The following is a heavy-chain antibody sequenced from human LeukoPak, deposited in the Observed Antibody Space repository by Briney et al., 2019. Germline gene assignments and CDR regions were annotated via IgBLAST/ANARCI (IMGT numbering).Heavy chain of an antibody. V-gene: IGHV3-13*04. Sequence: GGSLRLSCAASGYTFSSYDMHWVRQATGKGLEWVSAIGTAGDTYYPGSVKGRFTISRENAKNSLYLQMNSLRAGDTAVYYCAGGGDYSGGSCYSFNYYYGMDVWGQGTTVTVSS. CDR3: AGGGDYSGGSCYSFNYYYGMDV. CDR1: GYTFSSYD. CDR2: IGTAGDT. J-gene: IGHJ6*02. D-gene: IGHD2-15*01.